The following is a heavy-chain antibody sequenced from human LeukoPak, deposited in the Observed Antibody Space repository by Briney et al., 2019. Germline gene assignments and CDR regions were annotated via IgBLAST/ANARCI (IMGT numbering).Heavy chain of an antibody. J-gene: IGHJ4*02. CDR2: IKYDGYEE. Sequence: PGGSLRLSCAASGFTFSRYWMSWMRQAPGKGLEWVANIKYDGYEEYYVDSVKGRFTISRDNAKNSLYLQLNSLRVEDTAVYHCKSGGAPPGSFDYWGQGTLVTVSP. CDR1: GFTFSRYW. V-gene: IGHV3-7*01. D-gene: IGHD1-1*01. CDR3: KSGGAPPGSFDY.